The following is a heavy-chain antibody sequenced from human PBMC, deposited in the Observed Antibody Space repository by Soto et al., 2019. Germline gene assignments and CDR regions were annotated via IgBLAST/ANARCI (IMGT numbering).Heavy chain of an antibody. J-gene: IGHJ6*02. Sequence: GESLKISCAASGFTFSSYSMNWVRQAPGKGLAWVSSISSSSSYIYYADSVKGRFTISRDNAKNSLYLQMNSLRAEDTAVDYCARARRTMVRGVIPPYYYYGMDVWGQGTTVTVSS. CDR2: ISSSSSYI. CDR3: ARARRTMVRGVIPPYYYYGMDV. V-gene: IGHV3-21*01. CDR1: GFTFSSYS. D-gene: IGHD3-10*01.